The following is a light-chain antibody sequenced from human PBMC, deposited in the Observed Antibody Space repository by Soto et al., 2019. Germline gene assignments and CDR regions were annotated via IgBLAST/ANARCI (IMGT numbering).Light chain of an antibody. CDR2: DVT. V-gene: IGLV2-11*01. CDR1: SSDVGGYNY. Sequence: QRVLTQALSGSGVPGRSVTISCTGTSSDVGGYNYVSWYQQYPGKAPKLMVSDVTKRPSGVPDRFSGSKSGNTASLTISGLLAEDKAEYYCPSYAGSSTYVSGTVTKVPVL. CDR3: PSYAGSSTYV. J-gene: IGLJ1*01.